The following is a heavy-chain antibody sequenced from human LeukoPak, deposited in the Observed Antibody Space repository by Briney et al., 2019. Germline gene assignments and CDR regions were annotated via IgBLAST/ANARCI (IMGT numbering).Heavy chain of an antibody. V-gene: IGHV3-53*01. CDR1: GFSVSSNY. J-gene: IGHJ4*02. Sequence: PGGFLRLSCAASGFSVSSNYMTWVRQAPGKGLEWVSIIYSDYSGGSTYYADSVKGRFTISRDNSKNMLYLQMNSLRAEDTAVYSCARGTVTAPDYWGQGTLVTVSS. CDR3: ARGTVTAPDY. D-gene: IGHD4-17*01. CDR2: IYSDYSGGST.